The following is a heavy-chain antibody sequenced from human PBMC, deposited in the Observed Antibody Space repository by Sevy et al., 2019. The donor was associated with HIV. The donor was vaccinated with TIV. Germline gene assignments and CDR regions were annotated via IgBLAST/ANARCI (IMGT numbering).Heavy chain of an antibody. Sequence: SGPTLVNPTQTLTLTCTFSGFSFSTSGVGVGWIRQPPGKAPEWLPMIYWDGDRRYSPSLMNRLTITKDTSKDQVVLRMANMEPVDTGTYYCAHRRSKGITITEFDYWGQGTLVTVSS. V-gene: IGHV2-5*02. CDR2: IYWDGDR. J-gene: IGHJ4*02. D-gene: IGHD3-9*01. CDR1: GFSFSTSGVG. CDR3: AHRRSKGITITEFDY.